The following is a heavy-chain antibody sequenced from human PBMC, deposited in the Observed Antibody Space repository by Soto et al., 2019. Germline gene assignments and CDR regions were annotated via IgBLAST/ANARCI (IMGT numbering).Heavy chain of an antibody. J-gene: IGHJ6*02. CDR1: GYTLTELS. D-gene: IGHD3-3*01. CDR2: FDPEDGET. Sequence: ASVKVSCKVSGYTLTELSMHWVRQAPGKGLEWMGGFDPEDGETIYAQKFQGRVTMTEDTSTDTAYMELSSLRSEDTAVYYCATDRNYDFWSRTCGMDVWGQGTTVTVSS. V-gene: IGHV1-24*01. CDR3: ATDRNYDFWSRTCGMDV.